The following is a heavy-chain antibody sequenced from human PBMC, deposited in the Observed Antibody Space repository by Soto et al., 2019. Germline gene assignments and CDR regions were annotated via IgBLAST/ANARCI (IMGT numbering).Heavy chain of an antibody. CDR2: IYYSGST. CDR1: GGSISSYY. V-gene: IGHV4-59*01. CDR3: ARLATAKDAFDI. D-gene: IGHD2-21*02. Sequence: QVQLQESGPGLVKPSETPSLTCTVSGGSISSYYWSWIRQPPGKGLEWIGYIYYSGSTNYNPSLKSRVTISVDTSKNQFSLKLSSVTAADTAVYYCARLATAKDAFDIWGQGTIVTVSS. J-gene: IGHJ3*02.